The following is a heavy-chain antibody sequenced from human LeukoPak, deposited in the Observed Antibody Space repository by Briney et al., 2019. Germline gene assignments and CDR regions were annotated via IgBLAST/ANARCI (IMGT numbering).Heavy chain of an antibody. CDR3: ARDLSGSYFGGAFDI. V-gene: IGHV1-3*01. J-gene: IGHJ3*02. Sequence: ASVKVSCKASGYAFTTYAMHWVRQAPGQRLEWMGWISPGNGNTKYSQKFQGRVTITRDTSASTAYMELSSLRSEDTAVYYCARDLSGSYFGGAFDIWGQGTVVTVSS. CDR2: ISPGNGNT. D-gene: IGHD1-26*01. CDR1: GYAFTTYA.